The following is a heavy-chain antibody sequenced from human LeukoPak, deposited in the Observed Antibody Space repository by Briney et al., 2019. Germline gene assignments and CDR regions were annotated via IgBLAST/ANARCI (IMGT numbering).Heavy chain of an antibody. CDR1: GFTFSSYW. D-gene: IGHD6-19*01. CDR3: ARSTIAVAGSDYFDY. J-gene: IGHJ4*02. CDR2: IKQDGSEK. V-gene: IGHV3-7*01. Sequence: PGGSLRLSCAASGFTFSSYWMSWVRQAPGKGLEWVANIKQDGSEKYYVDSVKGRFTISRDNAKNSLYLQMNSLRAEDTAVYYCARSTIAVAGSDYFDYWGQGTLVTVSS.